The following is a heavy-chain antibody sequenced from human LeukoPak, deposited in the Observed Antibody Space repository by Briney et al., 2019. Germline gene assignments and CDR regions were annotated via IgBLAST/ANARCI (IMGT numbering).Heavy chain of an antibody. CDR2: INHSGST. D-gene: IGHD6-19*01. CDR1: GVSFSGYY. Sequence: SETLSLTCAVYGVSFSGYYWSWIRQPPGKGLEWIGEINHSGSTNYNPSLKSRVTISVDTSKNQFSLKLSSVTAADTAVYYCAGGKQWLAFDYWGQETLVTVSS. J-gene: IGHJ4*02. CDR3: AGGKQWLAFDY. V-gene: IGHV4-34*01.